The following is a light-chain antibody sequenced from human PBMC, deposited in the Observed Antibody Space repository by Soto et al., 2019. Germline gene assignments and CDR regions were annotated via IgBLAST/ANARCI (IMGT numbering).Light chain of an antibody. V-gene: IGLV1-40*01. CDR2: GNN. CDR3: QSYDSSLNNWV. Sequence: QSVLTQPPSVSGAPGQRVIISCTGSSSNIGAGYDVYWYQQLPGAAPKLLIYGNNNRPLGVPDRFSGSKSGTSASLAITGLQAGDEADYYCQSYDSSLNNWVFGGGTKLTVL. J-gene: IGLJ3*02. CDR1: SSNIGAGYD.